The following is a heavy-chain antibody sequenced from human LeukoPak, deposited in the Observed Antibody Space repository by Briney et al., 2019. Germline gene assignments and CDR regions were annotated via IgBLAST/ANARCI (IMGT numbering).Heavy chain of an antibody. Sequence: GASVKVSCKASGGTFSSYAISWVRQAPGQGLEWMGGNIPIFGTANYAQKFQGRVTITADESTSTAYMELSSLRSEDTAVYYCAREGSGSYPRAFDYWGQGTLVTVSS. CDR3: AREGSGSYPRAFDY. D-gene: IGHD3-10*01. CDR1: GGTFSSYA. V-gene: IGHV1-69*13. J-gene: IGHJ4*02. CDR2: NIPIFGTA.